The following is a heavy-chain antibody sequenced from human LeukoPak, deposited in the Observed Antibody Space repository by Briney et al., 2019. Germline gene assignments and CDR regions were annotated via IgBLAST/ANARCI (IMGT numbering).Heavy chain of an antibody. CDR2: INHDGGDK. J-gene: IGHJ4*02. D-gene: IGHD4-11*01. V-gene: IGHV3-7*02. Sequence: GGSLRLSCVASGFIFRNYWMSWVRLAPGKGLEWVANINHDGGDKNYVDSVKGRFTISRDNAKSSLYLQMNSLRVEDTAVYYCAITGGPTVTAFDLWGQGILVTVSS. CDR3: AITGGPTVTAFDL. CDR1: GFIFRNYW.